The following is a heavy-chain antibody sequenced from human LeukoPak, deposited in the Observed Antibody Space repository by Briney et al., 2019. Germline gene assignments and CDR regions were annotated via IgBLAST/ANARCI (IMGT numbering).Heavy chain of an antibody. CDR1: GGSLSSYY. J-gene: IGHJ4*02. CDR2: IYYSGST. Sequence: PSETLSLTCTVSGGSLSSYYWSWIRQPPGKGLEWIGYIYYSGSTNYNPSLKSRVTISVDTPKNQFSLKLSSVTAADTALYYCARLVGAATDPFDYWGQGTLVTVSS. D-gene: IGHD1-26*01. V-gene: IGHV4-59*08. CDR3: ARLVGAATDPFDY.